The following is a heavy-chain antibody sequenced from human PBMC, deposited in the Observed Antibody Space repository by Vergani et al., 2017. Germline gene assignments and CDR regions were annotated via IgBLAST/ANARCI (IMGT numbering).Heavy chain of an antibody. V-gene: IGHV3-74*01. D-gene: IGHD3-22*01. CDR2: VNPEGTNT. J-gene: IGHJ4*02. CDR3: ARDAAYDSSFSFDY. Sequence: EVQLVESGGGLVQPGGSLRLSCAASGFTFSRHWMHWVRQAPGKGLVWVSRVNPEGTNTPYADSVKGRFTISRDNAKNSLYLQMNSLRAEDTAVYYCARDAAYDSSFSFDYWGQGTLVTVSS. CDR1: GFTFSRHW.